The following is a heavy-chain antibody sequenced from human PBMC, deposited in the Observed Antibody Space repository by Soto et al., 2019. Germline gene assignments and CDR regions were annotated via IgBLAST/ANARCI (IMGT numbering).Heavy chain of an antibody. J-gene: IGHJ6*02. CDR3: ARALRPYYYPSGLYYNGTDV. CDR2: IIPALGTA. D-gene: IGHD3-10*01. CDR1: GGTFSGYA. Sequence: GASVKVSCKASGGTFSGYAINWVRQAPGQGLEWMGGIIPALGTANSAQKFQGRVAITADESTRTFYLELSSLTSEDTAVYYCARALRPYYYPSGLYYNGTDVWGPGTTVTVSS. V-gene: IGHV1-69*13.